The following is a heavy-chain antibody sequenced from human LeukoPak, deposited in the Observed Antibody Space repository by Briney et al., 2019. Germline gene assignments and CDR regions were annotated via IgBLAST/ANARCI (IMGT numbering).Heavy chain of an antibody. CDR1: GFTFSHYW. J-gene: IGHJ4*02. CDR2: IKQDGSEE. V-gene: IGHV3-7*01. CDR3: ARNKRGDY. Sequence: GGSLRLSCAASGFTFSHYWMSWVRQAPGEGLEWVASIKQDGSEENYVDSVKGRFTFSRDNAKNSLYLQMNSLRGEDTAVYYCARNKRGDYWGQGTLVTVSS. D-gene: IGHD1/OR15-1a*01.